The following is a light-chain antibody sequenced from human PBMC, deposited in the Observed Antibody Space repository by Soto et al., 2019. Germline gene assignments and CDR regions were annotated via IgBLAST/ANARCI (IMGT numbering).Light chain of an antibody. J-gene: IGLJ2*01. CDR2: DVN. Sequence: QSALTQPASVSGSPGQSITISCTGTSSDIGAYNFVSWYQQHPGKAPKLMLYDVNIRPSAVSNRCSGSKSGNTASLTISGLQDEDEADYYCTSWTTSTTMIFGGGTQLTVL. CDR1: SSDIGAYNF. V-gene: IGLV2-14*03. CDR3: TSWTTSTTMI.